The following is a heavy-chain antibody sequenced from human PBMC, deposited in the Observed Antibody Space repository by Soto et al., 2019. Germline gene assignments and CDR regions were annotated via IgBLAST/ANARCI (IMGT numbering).Heavy chain of an antibody. V-gene: IGHV3-74*01. D-gene: IGHD3-10*01. CDR2: IDKVGTDS. CDR3: ARGWFGPDV. J-gene: IGHJ6*03. Sequence: EVQLLESGGGLVQPGGSLRLSCAASEFTFSGRSVHWVRQAPGKGLVWVSGIDKVGTDSTYADSVKGRFTSSRDNAKNTVYLQLNSLRVEDTAVYYCARGWFGPDVWGKGNAVNVSS. CDR1: EFTFSGRS.